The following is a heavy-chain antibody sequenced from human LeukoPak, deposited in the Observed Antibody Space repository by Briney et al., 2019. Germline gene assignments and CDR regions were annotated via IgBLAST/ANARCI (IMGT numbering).Heavy chain of an antibody. Sequence: PSETLSLTCTVSGGSISSYYWSWIRQPPGKGLEWIGYIYYSGSTNYNPSLKSRVTISVDTSKNQFSLKLSSVTAADTAVYYCARSSRQLVLDEWDYWGQGTLVTVSS. D-gene: IGHD6-13*01. CDR1: GGSISSYY. CDR3: ARSSRQLVLDEWDY. J-gene: IGHJ4*02. V-gene: IGHV4-59*01. CDR2: IYYSGST.